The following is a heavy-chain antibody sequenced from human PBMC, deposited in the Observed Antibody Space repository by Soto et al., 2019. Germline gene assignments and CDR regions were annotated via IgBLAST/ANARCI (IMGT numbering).Heavy chain of an antibody. Sequence: ASVKVSCKASGYTFTGYYMHWVRQAPGQGLEWMGWINPNSGGTNYAQKFQGWVTMTRDTSISTAYMELSRLRSDDTAVYYCAREGSITGTTAQSYYYYGMDVWGQGTTVTVSS. CDR1: GYTFTGYY. CDR3: AREGSITGTTAQSYYYYGMDV. J-gene: IGHJ6*02. V-gene: IGHV1-2*04. D-gene: IGHD1-7*01. CDR2: INPNSGGT.